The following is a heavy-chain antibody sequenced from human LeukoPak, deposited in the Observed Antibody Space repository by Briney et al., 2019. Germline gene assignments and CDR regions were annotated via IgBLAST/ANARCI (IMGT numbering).Heavy chain of an antibody. V-gene: IGHV3-66*01. CDR1: GFSVTMNY. CDR3: ARGTFVTSVGTPGDY. J-gene: IGHJ4*02. D-gene: IGHD2/OR15-2a*01. Sequence: GGSLRLSCAASGFSVTMNYMSWVRQAPGKGLEWVSVIYSGGSTYYADSVKGRFTISRDNSKNTLYLQMNSLRAEDTAVYYCARGTFVTSVGTPGDYWGQGTLVTVSS. CDR2: IYSGGST.